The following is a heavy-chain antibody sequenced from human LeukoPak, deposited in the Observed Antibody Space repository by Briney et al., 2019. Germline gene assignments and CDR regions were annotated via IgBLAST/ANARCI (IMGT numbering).Heavy chain of an antibody. CDR2: FDPEDGET. CDR1: GYTLTELS. D-gene: IGHD3-10*01. Sequence: ASVKVSRKVSGYTLTELSMHWVRQAPGKGLEWMGGFDPEDGETIYAQKFQGRVTMTEDTSTDTAYMELSSLRSEDTAVYYCATKLLWFGEGDYWGQGTLVTVSS. V-gene: IGHV1-24*01. J-gene: IGHJ4*02. CDR3: ATKLLWFGEGDY.